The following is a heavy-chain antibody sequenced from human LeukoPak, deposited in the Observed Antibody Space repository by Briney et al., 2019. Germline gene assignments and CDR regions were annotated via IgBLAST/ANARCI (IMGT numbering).Heavy chain of an antibody. CDR2: ISSSGTTI. D-gene: IGHD2-15*01. CDR1: GFTFGDYY. V-gene: IGHV3-11*01. CDR3: ARHRSGGSQDDAFDI. J-gene: IGHJ3*02. Sequence: GGSLRLSCAASGFTFGDYYMSWIRQAPGKGLEWVSYISSSGTTIYYADSVKGRFTISRDNAKYSLYLQMNSLRAEDTAVYYCARHRSGGSQDDAFDIWGQGTMVTVSS.